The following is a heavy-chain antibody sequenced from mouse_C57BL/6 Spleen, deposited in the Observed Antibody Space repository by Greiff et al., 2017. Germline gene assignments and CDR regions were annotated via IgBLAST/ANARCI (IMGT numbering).Heavy chain of an antibody. J-gene: IGHJ3*01. CDR2: IYPGDGDT. CDR1: GYAFSSSW. V-gene: IGHV1-82*01. D-gene: IGHD4-1*01. CDR3: ARSGTVAWFAY. Sequence: QVQLQQSGPELVKPGASVKISCKASGYAFSSSWMNWVKQRPGKGLEWIGRIYPGDGDTNYNGKFKGKATLTADKSSSTAYMQLSSLTSEDSAVYFCARSGTVAWFAYWGQGTLGTVSA.